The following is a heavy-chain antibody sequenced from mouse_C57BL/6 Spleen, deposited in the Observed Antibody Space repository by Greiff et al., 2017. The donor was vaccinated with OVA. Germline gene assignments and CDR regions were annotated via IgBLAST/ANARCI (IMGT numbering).Heavy chain of an antibody. V-gene: IGHV3-6*01. CDR1: GYSITSGYY. CDR3: AREHDYYAMDY. CDR2: ISYDGSN. J-gene: IGHJ4*01. Sequence: EVQLMESGPGLVKPSQSLSLTCSVTGYSITSGYYWNWIRQFPGNKLEWMGYISYDGSNNYNPSLKNRISITRDTSKNQFFLKLNSVTTEDTATYYCAREHDYYAMDYWGQGTSVTVSS.